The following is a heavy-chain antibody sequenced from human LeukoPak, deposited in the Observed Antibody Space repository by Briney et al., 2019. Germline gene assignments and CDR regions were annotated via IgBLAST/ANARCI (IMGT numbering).Heavy chain of an antibody. D-gene: IGHD2-2*01. Sequence: PGRSLRLSCAASGFTFSSYGMHRVRQAPGKGLEWVAVIWYDGSNKYYADSVKGRFTISRDNSKNTLYLQMNSLRAEDTAVYYCARDVPLRSSTSCYPDYWGQGTLVTVSS. CDR3: ARDVPLRSSTSCYPDY. CDR1: GFTFSSYG. V-gene: IGHV3-33*01. J-gene: IGHJ4*02. CDR2: IWYDGSNK.